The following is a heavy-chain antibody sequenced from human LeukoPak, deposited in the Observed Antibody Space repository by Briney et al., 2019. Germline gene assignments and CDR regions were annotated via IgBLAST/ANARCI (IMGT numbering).Heavy chain of an antibody. D-gene: IGHD5-12*01. CDR3: AKNPGGGYSGYDSQLVYYFDY. CDR1: GFTFDDYA. J-gene: IGHJ4*02. V-gene: IGHV3-9*01. CDR2: ISWNSGSI. Sequence: GGSLRLSCAASGFTFDDYAMHWVRHAPGKGLEWVSGISWNSGSIGYADSVKGRFTISRDNAKNSLYLQMNSLRAEDTALYYCAKNPGGGYSGYDSQLVYYFDYWGQGTLVTVSS.